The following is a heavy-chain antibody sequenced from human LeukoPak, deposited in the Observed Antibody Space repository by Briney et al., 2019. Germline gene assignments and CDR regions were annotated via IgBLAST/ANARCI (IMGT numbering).Heavy chain of an antibody. J-gene: IGHJ4*02. CDR2: ISSSSSYI. D-gene: IGHD3-3*01. V-gene: IGHV3-21*01. CDR1: GFTFSSYA. CDR3: ARGTPFTIFGVVILDY. Sequence: GGSLRLPCAASGFTFSSYAMSWARQAPGKGLEWVSSISSSSSYIYYADSVKGRFTISRDNAKNSLYLQMNSLRAEDTAVYYCARGTPFTIFGVVILDYWGQGTLVTVSS.